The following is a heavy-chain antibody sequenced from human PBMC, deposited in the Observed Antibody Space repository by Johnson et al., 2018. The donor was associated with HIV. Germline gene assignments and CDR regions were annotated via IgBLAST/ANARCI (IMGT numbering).Heavy chain of an antibody. V-gene: IGHV3-23*04. D-gene: IGHD6-13*01. CDR2: ISGSGGST. J-gene: IGHJ3*02. CDR3: AKSYSSSWYTDAFDI. CDR1: GFTFSSYA. Sequence: EVQLVESGGGLVQPGGSLRLSCAASGFTFSSYAMSWVRQAPGKGLEWVSAISGSGGSTYYADSVKGRFTISRANAKNSLYLQMNGLRAEDTAVYYCAKSYSSSWYTDAFDIWGQGTMVTVSS.